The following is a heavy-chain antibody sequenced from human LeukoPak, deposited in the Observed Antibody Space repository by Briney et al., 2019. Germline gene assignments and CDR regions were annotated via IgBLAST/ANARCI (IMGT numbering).Heavy chain of an antibody. CDR3: ARDPPTYYYDSSGFGG. V-gene: IGHV3-21*01. CDR2: ISSSSSYI. CDR1: GFTFSSYS. D-gene: IGHD3-22*01. J-gene: IGHJ4*02. Sequence: GGFLRLSCAASGFTFSSYSMNWVRQAPGKGLEWVSSISSSSSYIYYADSVKGRFTISRDNAKNSLYLQMNSLRAEDTAVYYCARDPPTYYYDSSGFGGWGQGTLVTVSS.